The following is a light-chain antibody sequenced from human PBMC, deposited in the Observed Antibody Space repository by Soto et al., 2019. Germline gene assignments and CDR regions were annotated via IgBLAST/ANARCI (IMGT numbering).Light chain of an antibody. J-gene: IGKJ1*01. CDR1: QSVSSSY. V-gene: IGKV3-20*01. CDR3: QQYGSSPWT. CDR2: GAS. Sequence: EIVLTQSTGTLSLSPGERATLSCRASQSVSSSYLAWYQQKPGQAPRLLIYGASSRATGIPDRFSGSGSGTDFTLTISRLEPEDFAVYYRQQYGSSPWTFGQGTKVEIK.